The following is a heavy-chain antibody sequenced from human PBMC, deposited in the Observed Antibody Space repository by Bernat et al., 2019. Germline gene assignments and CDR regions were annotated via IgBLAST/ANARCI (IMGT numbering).Heavy chain of an antibody. Sequence: QVQLVQSGAEVKKPGSSVKVSCKASGGTFSSYAISWVRQAPRQGLEWMGGIIPIFGTANYAQKFQGRVTITADKSTSTAYMELSSLRSEDTAVYYCARVSDYYDSSGYSNWFDPWGQGTLVTVSS. D-gene: IGHD3-22*01. CDR2: IIPIFGTA. V-gene: IGHV1-69*06. CDR3: ARVSDYYDSSGYSNWFDP. CDR1: GGTFSSYA. J-gene: IGHJ5*02.